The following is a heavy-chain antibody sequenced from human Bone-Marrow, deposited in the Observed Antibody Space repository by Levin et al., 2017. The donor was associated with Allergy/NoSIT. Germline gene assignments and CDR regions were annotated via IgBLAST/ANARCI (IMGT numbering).Heavy chain of an antibody. Sequence: LSLTCAGSGFSFNTYSINWVRQAPGKGLEWVSSISGRSTYIYYADSVKGRFTISRDNAKNSVYLQVNSLRADDTAVYFCARERFGYGMDVWGQGTTVTVSS. CDR1: GFSFNTYS. V-gene: IGHV3-21*01. D-gene: IGHD3-10*01. CDR3: ARERFGYGMDV. J-gene: IGHJ6*02. CDR2: ISGRSTYI.